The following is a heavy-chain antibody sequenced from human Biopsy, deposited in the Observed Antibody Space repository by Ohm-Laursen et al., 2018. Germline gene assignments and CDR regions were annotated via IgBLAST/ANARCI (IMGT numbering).Heavy chain of an antibody. D-gene: IGHD2-15*01. CDR3: ARRGSGGRSFDY. J-gene: IGHJ4*02. CDR1: GVSINSSY. CDR2: ISNSGNT. Sequence: SVTLSFTCTVSGVSINSSYWSWIRQAPGKGLEWIGFISNSGNTNYNPSLKSRVTLSADTTKNQFSLKLGSVTVADTAVFYCARRGSGGRSFDYWGQGSLVTVSS. V-gene: IGHV4-59*08.